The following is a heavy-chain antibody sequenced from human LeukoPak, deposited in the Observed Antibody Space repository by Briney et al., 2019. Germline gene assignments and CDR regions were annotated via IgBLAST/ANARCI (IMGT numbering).Heavy chain of an antibody. CDR3: AREVYDSSGYYLDY. Sequence: PSETLSLTCTVSGGSIGSGSYYWSWIRQPAGKGLEWIGRIYTSGSTNYNPSLKSRVTISVDTSKNQFSLKLSSVTAADTAVYYCAREVYDSSGYYLDYWGQGTLVTVSS. CDR1: GGSIGSGSYY. J-gene: IGHJ4*02. CDR2: IYTSGST. D-gene: IGHD3-22*01. V-gene: IGHV4-61*02.